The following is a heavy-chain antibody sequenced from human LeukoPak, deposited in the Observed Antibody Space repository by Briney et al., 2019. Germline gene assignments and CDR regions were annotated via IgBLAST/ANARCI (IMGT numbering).Heavy chain of an antibody. CDR3: VRTPPNWGADY. Sequence: ASVKVSCKASGCTFTSYDINWVRQATGQGLEWMGWMSPNSGDTGYAQEFQGRLTMTRDTSISTACMELSSLRSEDTAVYYCVRTPPNWGADYWGQGTLVTVSS. D-gene: IGHD3-16*01. CDR1: GCTFTSYD. V-gene: IGHV1-8*01. J-gene: IGHJ4*02. CDR2: MSPNSGDT.